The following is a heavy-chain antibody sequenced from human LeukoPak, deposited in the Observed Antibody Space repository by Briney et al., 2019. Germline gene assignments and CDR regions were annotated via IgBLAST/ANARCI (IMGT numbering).Heavy chain of an antibody. D-gene: IGHD3-10*01. CDR3: AWGLVLLPFDY. Sequence: GESLKISCKASGYRFTGHWIGWVRQMPGKGLEWMGIVHPADSDTRYSPSFQGQVTISADRSTDTAYLQWSSLKASDTATYYCAWGLVLLPFDYWGQGTLVTVSS. J-gene: IGHJ4*02. V-gene: IGHV5-51*01. CDR2: VHPADSDT. CDR1: GYRFTGHW.